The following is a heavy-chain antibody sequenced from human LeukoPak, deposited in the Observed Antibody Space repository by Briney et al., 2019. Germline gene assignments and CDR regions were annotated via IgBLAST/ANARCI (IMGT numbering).Heavy chain of an antibody. J-gene: IGHJ6*02. CDR1: GFTFDDYA. CDR2: ISWNSGSI. Sequence: PGGSLRLSCAASGFTFDDYAMHWVRQAPGKGLEWVSGISWNSGSIGYADSVKGRFTISRDNAKNSLYLQMNSLRAEDTALYYCAKDTGEGIQLWFRPPTGYGMDVWGQGTTVTVSS. V-gene: IGHV3-9*01. D-gene: IGHD5-18*01. CDR3: AKDTGEGIQLWFRPPTGYGMDV.